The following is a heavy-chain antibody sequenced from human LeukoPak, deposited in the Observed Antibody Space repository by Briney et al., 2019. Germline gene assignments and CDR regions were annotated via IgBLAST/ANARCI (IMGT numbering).Heavy chain of an antibody. D-gene: IGHD4/OR15-4a*01. V-gene: IGHV3-74*01. CDR2: LKGDGSEA. J-gene: IGHJ4*02. CDR3: ARDGFPGPVTDYIDY. Sequence: GGSLRLSCSASGFTFRSHAMHWVRQAPGEGLVWVSRLKGDGSEASYADSVKGRLTIARDKAKKTLYLQMSSLRAEDTAVYYCARDGFPGPVTDYIDYWGQGAPVTVSS. CDR1: GFTFRSHA.